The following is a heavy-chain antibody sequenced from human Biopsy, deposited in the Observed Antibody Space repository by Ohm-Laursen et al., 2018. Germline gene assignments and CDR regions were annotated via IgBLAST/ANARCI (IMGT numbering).Heavy chain of an antibody. D-gene: IGHD6-19*01. CDR2: INPSGSTT. Sequence: ASVKVSCKASGYSFTSYYMHRVRQAPGQGLEWMGMINPSGSTTSYPQIFQGRVTMTRDTSKSTVYMELSSLRSADTAVYFCARNTGWYGDLYYFDHWGQGTLVTVSS. CDR1: GYSFTSYY. V-gene: IGHV1-46*01. J-gene: IGHJ4*02. CDR3: ARNTGWYGDLYYFDH.